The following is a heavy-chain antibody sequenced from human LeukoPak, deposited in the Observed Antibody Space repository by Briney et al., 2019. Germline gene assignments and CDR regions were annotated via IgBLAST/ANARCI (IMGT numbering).Heavy chain of an antibody. CDR2: INPNSGGT. J-gene: IGHJ4*02. CDR3: ARGVGTYYYGSGSYCNFDY. V-gene: IGHV1-2*06. Sequence: ASVKVSCEASGYTFTGYYMHWARQAPGQGLEWMGRINPNSGGTNYAQKFQGRVTMTRDTSISTAYMELSRLRSDDTAVYYCARGVGTYYYGSGSYCNFDYWGQGTLVTVSS. CDR1: GYTFTGYY. D-gene: IGHD3-10*01.